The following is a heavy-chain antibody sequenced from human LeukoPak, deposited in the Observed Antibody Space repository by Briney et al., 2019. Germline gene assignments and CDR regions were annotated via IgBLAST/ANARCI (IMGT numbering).Heavy chain of an antibody. CDR3: ARGAQAWQLVPFDF. V-gene: IGHV4-59*01. Sequence: SETLSLTCTVSGGSISSYYWTWIRQPPGKGLEWIGYIYYSGSTNYNPSLKSRVTISVDTSKNQFALKLSSVTAADTAVYYCARGAQAWQLVPFDFWGQGALVAVSS. CDR2: IYYSGST. D-gene: IGHD6-13*01. CDR1: GGSISSYY. J-gene: IGHJ4*02.